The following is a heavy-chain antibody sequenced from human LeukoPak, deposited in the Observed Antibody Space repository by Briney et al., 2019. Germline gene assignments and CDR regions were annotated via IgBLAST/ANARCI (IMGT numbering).Heavy chain of an antibody. V-gene: IGHV1-18*01. D-gene: IGHD6-13*01. CDR1: GYTFTSFG. J-gene: IGHJ4*02. Sequence: ASVKASCKASGYTFTSFGISWVRQAPGQGLEWMGWIGAYNGNTKYGQKLQGRVTMTTDTSTSTAYMELRSLRSDDAAVYYCARDQMNIAAAGAYFDYWGQGTLVTVSS. CDR2: IGAYNGNT. CDR3: ARDQMNIAAAGAYFDY.